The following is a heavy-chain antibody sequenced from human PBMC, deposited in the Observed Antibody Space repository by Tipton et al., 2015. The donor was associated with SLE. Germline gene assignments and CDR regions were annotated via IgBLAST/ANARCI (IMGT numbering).Heavy chain of an antibody. D-gene: IGHD1/OR15-1a*01. CDR2: MHHNGST. V-gene: IGHV4-38-2*02. J-gene: IGHJ4*02. CDR1: LYSIGSGFY. Sequence: TLSLTCTVSLYSIGSGFYWDWVRRPPGKGLEWIATMHHNGSTYYNPSLRSRVTISMDPSRNQFSLGLKSVTAADTAVYYCATEHFDYWGQGSLVTVSS. CDR3: ATEHFDY.